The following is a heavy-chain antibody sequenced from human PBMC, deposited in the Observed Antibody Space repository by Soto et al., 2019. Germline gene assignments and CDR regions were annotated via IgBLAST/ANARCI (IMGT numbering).Heavy chain of an antibody. V-gene: IGHV3-23*01. Sequence: PGGSLRLSCAASGFTVSSNYMSWVRQAPGKGLEWVSAISGSGGSTYYADSVKGRFTISRDNSKNTLYLQMNSLRAEDTAVYYCAKDPRDIVVVPAAPPSDYWGQGTLVTVSS. D-gene: IGHD2-2*01. CDR1: GFTVSSNY. CDR2: ISGSGGST. J-gene: IGHJ4*02. CDR3: AKDPRDIVVVPAAPPSDY.